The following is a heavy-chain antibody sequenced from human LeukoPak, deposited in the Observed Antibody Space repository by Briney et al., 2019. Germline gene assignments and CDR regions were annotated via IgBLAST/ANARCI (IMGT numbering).Heavy chain of an antibody. CDR3: ARDREYGEGVFDY. CDR2: INPNSGGT. V-gene: IGHV1-2*02. Sequence: GASVKVSCKTSGYPFTDYYIHWVRQAPGQGLEWMGWINPNSGGTNFAQKFQGRVTMTRDTSISTAYMELSRLRSDDTAIYYCARDREYGEGVFDYWGQGPLVTVSS. CDR1: GYPFTDYY. D-gene: IGHD4-17*01. J-gene: IGHJ4*02.